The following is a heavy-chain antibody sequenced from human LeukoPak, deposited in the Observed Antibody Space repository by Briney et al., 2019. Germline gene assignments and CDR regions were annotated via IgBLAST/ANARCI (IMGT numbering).Heavy chain of an antibody. D-gene: IGHD3-9*01. CDR1: GGSITGYY. CDR2: IHYTGAT. CDR3: ARGNILTGYSFDF. V-gene: IGHV4-34*01. Sequence: SETLSLTCAVYGGSITGYYWSWIRQTPGRGLEWVGEIHYTGATSYNPSLKSRATISTDTSKNQFSLMLSSVTAADTAVYYCARGNILTGYSFDFWGQGALVTVSS. J-gene: IGHJ4*02.